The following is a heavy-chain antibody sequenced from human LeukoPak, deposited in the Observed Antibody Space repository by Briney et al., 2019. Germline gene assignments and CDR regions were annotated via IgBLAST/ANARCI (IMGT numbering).Heavy chain of an antibody. V-gene: IGHV3-66*02. J-gene: IGHJ4*02. CDR1: GFTFSSYS. D-gene: IGHD3-9*01. CDR3: ARDSRYYDILTGYFAFDY. CDR2: IYSGGST. Sequence: GGSLRLSCAASGFTFSSYSMSWVRQAPGKGLEWVSVIYSGGSTYYADSVKGRFTISRDNSKNTLYLQMNSLRAEDTAVYYCARDSRYYDILTGYFAFDYWGQGTLVTVSS.